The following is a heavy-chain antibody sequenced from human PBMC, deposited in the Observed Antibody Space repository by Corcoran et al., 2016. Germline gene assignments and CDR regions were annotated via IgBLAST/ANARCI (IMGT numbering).Heavy chain of an antibody. CDR2: IYHSGST. D-gene: IGHD3-10*02. CDR1: GYSISSGYY. J-gene: IGHJ4*02. Sequence: QVQLQESGPGLVKPSETLSLTCTVSGYSISSGYYWGWIRQPPGKGLELIGSIYHSGSTYFNPSLQSRVTISVDTSKNQFSLKLRSVTAADTAVYDCARGSSGYGYVSDYWSQGSLVTVSS. V-gene: IGHV4-38-2*02. CDR3: ARGSSGYGYVSDY.